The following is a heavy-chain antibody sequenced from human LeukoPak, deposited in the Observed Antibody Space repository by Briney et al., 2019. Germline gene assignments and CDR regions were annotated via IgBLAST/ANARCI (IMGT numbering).Heavy chain of an antibody. J-gene: IGHJ4*02. V-gene: IGHV5-51*01. CDR3: ARREDQDHYDY. CDR2: IYPGDSDT. CDR1: GYSFTSYW. Sequence: GESLKLSYKGSGYSFTSYWIGWVRQMPGKGLEWMGIIYPGDSDTRYSPSFQGQVTVSADKSISTAYLQWSSLKASDTAMYYCARREDQDHYDYWGQGTLVTVSS.